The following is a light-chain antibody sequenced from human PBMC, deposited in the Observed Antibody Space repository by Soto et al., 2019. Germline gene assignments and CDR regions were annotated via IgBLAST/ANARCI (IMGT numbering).Light chain of an antibody. CDR1: ESVGNN. CDR2: GAS. J-gene: IGKJ2*01. Sequence: EIVMTQSPVALSVSPGERVTFSCRASESVGNNLAWYQQRPGETPSLLIYGASIRATGIPARFSGSGSGTEFTLTISSLQSEDFAVYYCHQYNNWPRAFGQGTKLDIK. CDR3: HQYNNWPRA. V-gene: IGKV3-15*01.